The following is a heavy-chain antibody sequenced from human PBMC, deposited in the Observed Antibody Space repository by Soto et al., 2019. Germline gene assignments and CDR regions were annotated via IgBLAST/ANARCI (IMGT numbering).Heavy chain of an antibody. CDR2: ISAYNGNT. D-gene: IGHD2-2*01. Sequence: QVQLVQSGAEVKKPGASVKVSCKASGYTFTSYGISWVRQAPGQGLEWMGWISAYNGNTNYAQKLQGRVTMTTDTSPSTAYMELRSLRSDDTAVYYCARHCSSTSCYVYYYGMDVWGQGTTVTVSS. CDR1: GYTFTSYG. V-gene: IGHV1-18*01. J-gene: IGHJ6*02. CDR3: ARHCSSTSCYVYYYGMDV.